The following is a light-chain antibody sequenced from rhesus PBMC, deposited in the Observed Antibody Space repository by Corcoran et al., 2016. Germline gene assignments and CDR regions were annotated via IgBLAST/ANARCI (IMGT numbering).Light chain of an antibody. CDR3: QQYNSDPYS. Sequence: DIQMTQSPSSLSASVGDRVTITCRASQGISSYLAWYQQKPGKAPKPLIYYASNLERGVPSRFSGSGSVTEFTLTISSLQPEDFATYYCQQYNSDPYSFGQGTKVEIK. V-gene: IGKV1-37*01. CDR1: QGISSY. J-gene: IGKJ2*01. CDR2: YAS.